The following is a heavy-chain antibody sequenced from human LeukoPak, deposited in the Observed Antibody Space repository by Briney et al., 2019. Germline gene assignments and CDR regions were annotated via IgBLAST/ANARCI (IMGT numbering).Heavy chain of an antibody. V-gene: IGHV3-23*01. Sequence: GGSLRRSCAASGFNFADSAMSWVRQTPRKGLEWVSLISFNGKNTYYGDSVKGRFTISRDNSKDTVYLQMNSLRAEDTAIFYCARDIELSTWGPGTMVTVSS. D-gene: IGHD5-12*01. CDR3: ARDIELST. CDR2: ISFNGKNT. CDR1: GFNFADSA. J-gene: IGHJ3*01.